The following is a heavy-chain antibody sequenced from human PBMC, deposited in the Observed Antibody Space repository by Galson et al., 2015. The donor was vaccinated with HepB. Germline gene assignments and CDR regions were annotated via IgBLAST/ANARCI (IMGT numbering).Heavy chain of an antibody. CDR3: ARAASRIYEILTVRGMEV. Sequence: SVKVSCKASGYTFTGYHMHWVRQAPGQGLEWMGWINPNSGGTNYAQKFQGWVTMTRDTSISTAYMELSRLRSDDTAVYYCARAASRIYEILTVRGMEVWGQRATLTVSS. CDR2: INPNSGGT. J-gene: IGHJ6*02. D-gene: IGHD3-9*01. CDR1: GYTFTGYH. V-gene: IGHV1-2*04.